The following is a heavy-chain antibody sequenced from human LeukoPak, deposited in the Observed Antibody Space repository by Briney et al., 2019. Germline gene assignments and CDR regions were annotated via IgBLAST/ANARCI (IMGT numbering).Heavy chain of an antibody. CDR3: ARHSRSGSGGYENAFDI. J-gene: IGHJ3*02. Sequence: PPETLSLTCTVSGGSISSSSYYWDWIRQSPGKGLEWIGNIYSGGSTYYTPSLKSRVTISVDTSKNQFSLKLSSVTAADTAIYFCARHSRSGSGGYENAFDIWGQPTNRTVSS. V-gene: IGHV4-39*01. D-gene: IGHD5-12*01. CDR1: GGSISSSSYY. CDR2: IYSGGST.